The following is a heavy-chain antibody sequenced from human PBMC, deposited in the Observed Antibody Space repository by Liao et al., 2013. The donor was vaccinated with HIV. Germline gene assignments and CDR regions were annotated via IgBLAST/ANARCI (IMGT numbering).Heavy chain of an antibody. CDR3: ARGRQWRNRYYFDY. CDR1: GGSISSYY. Sequence: QVQLQESGPGLVKPSETLSLTCTVSGGSISSYYWSWIRQPAGKGLGWIGRIYTSGSTSFNPSLKSRVTISVDTSKNQFSLKLSSVTAADTAVYYCARGRQWRNRYYFDYWGQGTLVTVSS. V-gene: IGHV4-4*07. D-gene: IGHD6-19*01. J-gene: IGHJ4*02. CDR2: IYTSGST.